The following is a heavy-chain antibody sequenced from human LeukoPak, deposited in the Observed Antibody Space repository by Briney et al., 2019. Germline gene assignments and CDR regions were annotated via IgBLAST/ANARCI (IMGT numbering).Heavy chain of an antibody. CDR3: ARDSRTSSSWYY. CDR2: IYYSGSI. D-gene: IGHD6-13*01. J-gene: IGHJ4*02. V-gene: IGHV4-59*12. CDR1: GGSISSYY. Sequence: SETLSLTCTVSGGSISSYYWSWIRQPPGKGLEWIGYIYYSGSINYNPSLKSRVTISVDTSKNQFSLKLSSVTAADTAVYYCARDSRTSSSWYYWGQGTLVTVSS.